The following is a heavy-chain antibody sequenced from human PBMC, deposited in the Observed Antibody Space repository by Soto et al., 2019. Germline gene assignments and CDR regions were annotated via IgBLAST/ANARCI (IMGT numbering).Heavy chain of an antibody. CDR1: EFTFSSDG. J-gene: IGHJ6*02. CDR3: AKERRGSGYDHGQHFSYSYGMDV. V-gene: IGHV3-30*18. D-gene: IGHD5-12*01. Sequence: QVQLVESGGGVVQPGGSLRLSCTASEFTFSSDGIHWVRQTPGRGLEWVTLIADDGSNIYYVDSVKGRCTVSRDNSKNTVYLHMNRVRIEDTAVYYCAKERRGSGYDHGQHFSYSYGMDVWGQGNTVTVSS. CDR2: IADDGSNI.